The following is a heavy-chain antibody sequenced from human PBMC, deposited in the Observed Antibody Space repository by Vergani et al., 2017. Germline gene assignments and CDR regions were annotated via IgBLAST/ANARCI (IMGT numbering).Heavy chain of an antibody. CDR2: IIPIFGTA. J-gene: IGHJ4*02. CDR1: GGTFRSYA. D-gene: IGHD2-15*01. V-gene: IGHV1-69*01. CDR3: ARTSGHCSGGSCYSFDY. Sequence: QVQLVQSGAEVKKPGSSVKVSCKASGGTFRSYAISWVRQAPGQGLEWMRGIIPIFGTANYAQKFQGRVTITADESTSTAYMELSSLRSEDTAVYYCARTSGHCSGGSCYSFDYWGQGTLVTVSS.